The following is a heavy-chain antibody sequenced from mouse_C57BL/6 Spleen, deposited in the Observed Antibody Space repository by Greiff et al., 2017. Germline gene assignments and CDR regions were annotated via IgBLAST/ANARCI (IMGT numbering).Heavy chain of an antibody. D-gene: IGHD1-1*01. CDR3: ARGDYGSSVFAY. J-gene: IGHJ3*01. Sequence: EVKLVESGGGLVKPGGSLKLSCAASGFTFSSYAMSWVRQTPEKRLEWVATISAGGSYTYYPDNVKGRFTISRDNAKNNLYLQMSHLKSEDTAMYYCARGDYGSSVFAYWGQGTLVTVSA. CDR2: ISAGGSYT. CDR1: GFTFSSYA. V-gene: IGHV5-4*03.